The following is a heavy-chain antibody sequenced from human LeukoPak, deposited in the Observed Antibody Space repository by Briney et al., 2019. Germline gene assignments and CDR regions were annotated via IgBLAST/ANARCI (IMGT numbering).Heavy chain of an antibody. CDR2: INPNSGGT. CDR1: GYTFTGYY. Sequence: ASVKVSCKASGYTFTGYYMHWVRQAPGQGLEWMGRINPNSGGTNYAQKFQGRVTMTRDTSISTAYMELSRLRSDDTAVYYCASAAHMTTVTTSTXYWGQGTLVTVSS. CDR3: ASAAHMTTVTTSTXY. D-gene: IGHD4-17*01. V-gene: IGHV1-2*06. J-gene: IGHJ4*02.